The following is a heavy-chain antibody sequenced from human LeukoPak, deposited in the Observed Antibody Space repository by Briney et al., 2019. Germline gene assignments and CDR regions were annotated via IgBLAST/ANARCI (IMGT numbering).Heavy chain of an antibody. V-gene: IGHV3-21*01. CDR2: ISSSSSYI. CDR3: ARDLYTSEGAFDI. CDR1: GFTFSSYS. Sequence: GGSLRLSCAASGFTFSSYSMNWVRQAPGKGLEWVSSISSSSSYIYYADSVKGRFTISRDNAKNSLYLQMNSLRAEDTAVYYCARDLYTSEGAFDIWGQGTMVTVSS. J-gene: IGHJ3*02. D-gene: IGHD1-1*01.